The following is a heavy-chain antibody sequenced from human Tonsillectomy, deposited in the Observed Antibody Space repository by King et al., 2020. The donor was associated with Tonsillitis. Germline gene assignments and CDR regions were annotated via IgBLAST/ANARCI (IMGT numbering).Heavy chain of an antibody. J-gene: IGHJ4*02. CDR3: ARDGGDYGDYSF. CDR1: GGTFSSYA. Sequence: QLVQSGAEVKKPGSSVKVSCKASGGTFSSYAISWVRQAPGPGLEWMGRIIPLLGVANYAQKYQGRVTITADKSTGTAYMELSSLRSEDTAVYYCARDGGDYGDYSFWGQGTLVTVSS. CDR2: IIPLLGVA. D-gene: IGHD4-17*01. V-gene: IGHV1-69*09.